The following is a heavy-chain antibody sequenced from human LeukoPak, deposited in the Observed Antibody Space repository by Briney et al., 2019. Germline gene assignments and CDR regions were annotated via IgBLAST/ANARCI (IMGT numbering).Heavy chain of an antibody. D-gene: IGHD3-3*01. J-gene: IGHJ4*02. CDR1: GGSVCSGSYY. CDR3: AREAAGDFWSGYYLDY. CDR2: IYYSGST. Sequence: SETLSLTCTVSGGSVCSGSYYWSWIRQPPGKGLEWIGYIYYSGSTNYNPSLKSRVTISVDTSKNQFSLKLSSVTAADTAVYYCAREAAGDFWSGYYLDYWGQGTLVTVSS. V-gene: IGHV4-61*01.